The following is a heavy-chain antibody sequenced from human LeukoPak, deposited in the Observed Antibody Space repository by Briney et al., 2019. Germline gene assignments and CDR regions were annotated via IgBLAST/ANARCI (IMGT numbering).Heavy chain of an antibody. CDR3: AGVAAAGYDAFDI. Sequence: ASVKVSCKASGYTFTSYYMHWVRQAPGQGLEWMGIINPSGGSTSYAQKFQGRVTMTRDTSTSTVYMELSSLRSEDTAVYYCAGVAAAGYDAFDIWGQGTMVTVSS. CDR1: GYTFTSYY. D-gene: IGHD6-13*01. V-gene: IGHV1-46*01. CDR2: INPSGGST. J-gene: IGHJ3*02.